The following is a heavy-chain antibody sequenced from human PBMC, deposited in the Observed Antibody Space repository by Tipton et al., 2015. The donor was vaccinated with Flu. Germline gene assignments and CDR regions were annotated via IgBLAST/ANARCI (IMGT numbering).Heavy chain of an antibody. D-gene: IGHD4-23*01. Sequence: QSGAEVKKPGASVKVSCKASGYTFTGYYMHWVRQAPGQGLEWMGWINPNSGGTNYAQKFQGWVTMTRDTSISTAYMELSRLRSDDTAVYYCARDSTVATDYYYYYGVDVWGQGTTVTVSS. CDR1: GYTFTGYY. V-gene: IGHV1-2*04. CDR2: INPNSGGT. CDR3: ARDSTVATDYYYYYGVDV. J-gene: IGHJ6*02.